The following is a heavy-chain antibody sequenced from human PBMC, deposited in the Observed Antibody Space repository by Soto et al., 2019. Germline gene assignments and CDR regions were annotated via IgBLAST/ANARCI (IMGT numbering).Heavy chain of an antibody. J-gene: IGHJ4*02. V-gene: IGHV3-74*01. CDR1: GFTFSNSW. D-gene: IGHD2-2*01. CDR3: VKVLARGVGVPRFYFDS. CDR2: INADGTST. Sequence: GGSLRLSCAASGFTFSNSWMHFFRQVSGKWLEWVSRINADGTSTSYADSVKGRFTISRDNAKNTLYLHVNSLRAEDTAVYYCVKVLARGVGVPRFYFDSWGQGALVTVSS.